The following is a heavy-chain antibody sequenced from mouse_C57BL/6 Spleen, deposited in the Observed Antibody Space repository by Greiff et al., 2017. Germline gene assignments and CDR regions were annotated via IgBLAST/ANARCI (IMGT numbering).Heavy chain of an antibody. CDR3: ARSSSPYAMDY. V-gene: IGHV1-66*01. D-gene: IGHD1-1*01. CDR2: IYPGSGNT. CDR1: GYSFTSYY. J-gene: IGHJ4*01. Sequence: QVQLKESGPELVKPGASVKISCTASGYSFTSYYIHWVKQRPGQGLEWIGWIYPGSGNTKYNEKFKGKATLTADTSSSTAYMQLSSLTSEDAAVYYFARSSSPYAMDYWGQGTSVTVSS.